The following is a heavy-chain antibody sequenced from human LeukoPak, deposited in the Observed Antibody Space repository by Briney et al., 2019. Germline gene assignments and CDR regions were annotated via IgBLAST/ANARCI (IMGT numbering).Heavy chain of an antibody. Sequence: GASVKVSCKASGYTFTGYYMHWVRQAPGQGLEWMGWINPNSGGTNYAQKFQGRVTMTRDTSISTAYMELSRLRSDDTAVYYCARASAGIVVVVAAFDYWGQGTLVTVSP. CDR3: ARASAGIVVVVAAFDY. V-gene: IGHV1-2*02. CDR2: INPNSGGT. J-gene: IGHJ4*02. CDR1: GYTFTGYY. D-gene: IGHD2-15*01.